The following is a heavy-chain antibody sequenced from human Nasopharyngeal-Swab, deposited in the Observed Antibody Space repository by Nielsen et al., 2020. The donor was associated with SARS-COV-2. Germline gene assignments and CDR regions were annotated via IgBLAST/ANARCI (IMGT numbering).Heavy chain of an antibody. CDR3: ARMDFIASRDY. CDR1: GFSVSYNY. Sequence: GESLKISCEVSGFSVSYNYMSWVRQAPGKGLEWVAVIYSRGETHYTDSVRGRSTISRDNSKNMVNLQLNSLRAEDTAVYYCARMDFIASRDYWGQGTLVTVSS. CDR2: IYSRGET. J-gene: IGHJ4*02. D-gene: IGHD6-13*01. V-gene: IGHV3-53*01.